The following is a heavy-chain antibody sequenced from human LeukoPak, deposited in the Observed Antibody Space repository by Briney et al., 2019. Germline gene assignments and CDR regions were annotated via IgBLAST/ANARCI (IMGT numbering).Heavy chain of an antibody. V-gene: IGHV3-21*01. J-gene: IGHJ4*02. Sequence: GGSLRLSCVASGFTFSSYSMNWVRQAPGKGLEWVSSIGSSSSSMYYTDSVKGRFTISRDNAKNSLYLQMNSLRAEDTAVYYCARENLEGFDYWGQGTLVTVSS. CDR3: ARENLEGFDY. CDR2: IGSSSSSM. CDR1: GFTFSSYS.